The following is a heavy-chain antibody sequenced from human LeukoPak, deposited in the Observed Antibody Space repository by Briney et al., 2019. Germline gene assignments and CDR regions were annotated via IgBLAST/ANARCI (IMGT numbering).Heavy chain of an antibody. J-gene: IGHJ4*02. CDR3: ARDNSPIPETFVYRDPYDFYFDY. V-gene: IGHV1-46*01. CDR1: GYTFTSYY. D-gene: IGHD4-23*01. CDR2: INPSGGST. Sequence: AASVKVSCKASGYTFTSYYIHWVRQAPGQGLEWMGLINPSGGSTSYGQKFQGRVTVTRDMSTTTVYMELSSLRSEDTAVYYCARDNSPIPETFVYRDPYDFYFDYWGQGTLVTVSS.